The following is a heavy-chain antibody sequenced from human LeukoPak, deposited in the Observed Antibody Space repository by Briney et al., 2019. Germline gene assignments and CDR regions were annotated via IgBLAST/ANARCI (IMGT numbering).Heavy chain of an antibody. CDR3: ARQGPYIAVAGRGYFDY. Sequence: SGESLKISCKGSGSSFTSYWIGWVRQLPGEGLEWMGIIYPGDSDTRYSPSFQGQVTISADKSISTAYLQWSSLKASDTAMYYCARQGPYIAVAGRGYFDYWGQGTLVTVSS. CDR1: GSSFTSYW. CDR2: IYPGDSDT. J-gene: IGHJ4*02. D-gene: IGHD6-19*01. V-gene: IGHV5-51*01.